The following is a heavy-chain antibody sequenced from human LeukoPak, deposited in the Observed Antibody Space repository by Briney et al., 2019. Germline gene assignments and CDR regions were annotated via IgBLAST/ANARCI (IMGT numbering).Heavy chain of an antibody. CDR2: IRYDGSNE. J-gene: IGHJ4*02. Sequence: GSLRLSCSASGFTFSNYGMHWVRQAPGKGLEWVAFIRYDGSNEYYADSVKGRFTISRDNAKNSLSLQMNSLRAEDTAVYYCARAGDFSFKDWGQGTLVTVSS. V-gene: IGHV3-30*02. D-gene: IGHD3-3*01. CDR3: ARAGDFSFKD. CDR1: GFTFSNYG.